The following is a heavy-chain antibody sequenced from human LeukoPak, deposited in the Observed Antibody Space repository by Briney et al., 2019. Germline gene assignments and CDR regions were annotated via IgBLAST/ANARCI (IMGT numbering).Heavy chain of an antibody. V-gene: IGHV3-7*03. J-gene: IGHJ4*02. D-gene: IGHD3-10*01. CDR1: GFSFSSYW. CDR2: IKEDGRKK. Sequence: GSLRLSCAASGFSFSSYWMNWVRRAPGKGLEWLANIKEDGRKKYYVDSVKGRFTISRDNAKNSLYLQMDSLRAEDTAVYYCAKGTWLLWFGESPWYFDYWGQGTLVTVSS. CDR3: AKGTWLLWFGESPWYFDY.